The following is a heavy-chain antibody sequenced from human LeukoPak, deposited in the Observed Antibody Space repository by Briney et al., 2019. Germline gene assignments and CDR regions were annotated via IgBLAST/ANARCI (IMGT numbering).Heavy chain of an antibody. Sequence: ASVKVSCKASGYTFTGYYIHWVRQAPGQGLEWMGRINPNNGGTNYAQKFQGRVTMTRDMSMSTAYMELSRLRSVDTAVYYCAGEDNSSGYRPFDVWGQGTMVTVPS. CDR2: INPNNGGT. D-gene: IGHD3-22*01. CDR3: AGEDNSSGYRPFDV. V-gene: IGHV1-2*06. J-gene: IGHJ3*01. CDR1: GYTFTGYY.